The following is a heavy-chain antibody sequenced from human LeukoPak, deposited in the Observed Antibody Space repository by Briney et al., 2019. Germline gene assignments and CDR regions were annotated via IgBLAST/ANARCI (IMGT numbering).Heavy chain of an antibody. CDR1: GFTFSSYS. Sequence: GGSLRLSCAASGFTFSSYSMNWVRQAPGKGLEWVSSISSSSSYIYYADSLKGRFTVSRDNAKNSLYLQMSSLRAEDTAVYYCARDVIVAAAGTFDYWGQGTLVTVSS. V-gene: IGHV3-21*01. CDR2: ISSSSSYI. CDR3: ARDVIVAAAGTFDY. D-gene: IGHD6-13*01. J-gene: IGHJ4*02.